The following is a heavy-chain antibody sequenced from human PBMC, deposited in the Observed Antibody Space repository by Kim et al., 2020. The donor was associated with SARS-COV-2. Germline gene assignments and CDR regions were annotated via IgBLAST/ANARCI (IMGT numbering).Heavy chain of an antibody. J-gene: IGHJ4*02. V-gene: IGHV3-23*01. D-gene: IGHD2-15*01. Sequence: DSVKGRYTISRDDPKDTLFLHMDSLRAEDTAVYYCSKDILLLPHTTWMMDYWGQGTLVAVSS. CDR3: SKDILLLPHTTWMMDY.